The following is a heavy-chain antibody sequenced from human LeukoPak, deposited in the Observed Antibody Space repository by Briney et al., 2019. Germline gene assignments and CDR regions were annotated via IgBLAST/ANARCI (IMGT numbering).Heavy chain of an antibody. D-gene: IGHD3-3*01. CDR2: INHSGST. J-gene: IGHJ3*02. CDR1: GGSFSGYY. Sequence: SETLSLTCAVYGGSFSGYYWSWIRQPPGKGLEWIGEINHSGSTNYNPSLKSRVTISVDTSKNQFSLKLSSVTAADTAVYYCARDYPRFDFWSGYYAAFDIWGRGTMVTVSS. V-gene: IGHV4-34*01. CDR3: ARDYPRFDFWSGYYAAFDI.